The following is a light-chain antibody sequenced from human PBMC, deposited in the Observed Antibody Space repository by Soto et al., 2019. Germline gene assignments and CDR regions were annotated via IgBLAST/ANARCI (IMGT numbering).Light chain of an antibody. CDR2: AAS. V-gene: IGKV3-20*01. Sequence: EIVLTQSPGTLSLSPGERATLSCRASQSVPSNYLAWYQQKHGQAPRLLIHAASSRATGIPDRFSGSGSGTDFTLTVSRLEPEDFAVYYCHQYCSSSYTFGQGTKLEIK. CDR1: QSVPSNY. CDR3: HQYCSSSYT. J-gene: IGKJ2*01.